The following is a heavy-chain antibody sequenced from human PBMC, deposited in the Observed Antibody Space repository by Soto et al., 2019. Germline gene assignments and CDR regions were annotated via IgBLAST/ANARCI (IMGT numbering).Heavy chain of an antibody. V-gene: IGHV3-48*02. D-gene: IGHD5-18*01. CDR2: ISSSSSTI. Sequence: GGSLRLSCAASGLTFTSYSMNWVRQAPGKGLEWVSFISSSSSTIYYADSVKGRITNSRDNAKNSLYLQMNSLRDEVTAVYYCARDRGYTYGFDFWGQGALVTVSS. J-gene: IGHJ4*02. CDR3: ARDRGYTYGFDF. CDR1: GLTFTSYS.